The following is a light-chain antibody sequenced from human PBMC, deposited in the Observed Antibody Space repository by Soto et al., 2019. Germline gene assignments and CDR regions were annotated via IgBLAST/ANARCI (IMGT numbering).Light chain of an antibody. CDR1: QSVSSSY. CDR2: GAS. V-gene: IGKV3-20*01. J-gene: IGKJ2*01. Sequence: EIVLTQSPGILSLSPGERATLSCRASQSVSSSYLAWYQQKPGQAPRLLIYGASRRATGIPDRFSGSGSGTDFTLTISRLEPEDFAVYYCQQYGSSPRTFGQGTKREIK. CDR3: QQYGSSPRT.